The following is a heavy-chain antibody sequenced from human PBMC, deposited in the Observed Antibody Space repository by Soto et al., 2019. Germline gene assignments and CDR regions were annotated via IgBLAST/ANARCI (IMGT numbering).Heavy chain of an antibody. J-gene: IGHJ4*02. V-gene: IGHV4-61*01. CDR3: ARDEGPYYFDY. CDR1: GGSVSSGSYY. CDR2: IYYSGST. Sequence: PSETLSLTCTVSGGSVSSGSYYWSWIRQPPGKGLEWIGYIYYSGSTNYNPSLKSRVTISVDTSKNQFSLKLSSVTAADTAVYYCARDEGPYYFDYWGQGTLVTVS.